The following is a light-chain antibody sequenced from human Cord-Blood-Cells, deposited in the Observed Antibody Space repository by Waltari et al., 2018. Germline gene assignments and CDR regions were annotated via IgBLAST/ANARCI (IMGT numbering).Light chain of an antibody. V-gene: IGLV2-14*01. CDR2: DVS. J-gene: IGLJ3*02. CDR1: SSDVGGYNY. CDR3: SSYTSSSTLV. Sequence: QSALTQPASLSGSPRQSIPISCTGTSSDVGGYNYVSWYQQHPGKAPKLMIYDVSNRPSGVSNRFSGSKSGNTASLTISGLQAEDEADYYCSSYTSSSTLVFGGGTKLTVL.